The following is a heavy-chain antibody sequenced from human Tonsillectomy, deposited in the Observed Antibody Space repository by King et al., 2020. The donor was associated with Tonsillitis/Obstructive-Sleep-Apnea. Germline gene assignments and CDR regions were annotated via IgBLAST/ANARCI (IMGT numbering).Heavy chain of an antibody. CDR2: ISASGDST. D-gene: IGHD2-2*01. CDR1: GFTFSSNA. CDR3: AKMGVREYRVLCPWDY. Sequence: VQLVESGGGLVQPGGSLRLSCAASGFTFSSNAMSWVRQAPGEGLEWVSTISASGDSTSYADSVKGRFTISRDNSKNTLYLQMNSLRADDTGVYYCAKMGVREYRVLCPWDYWGQGTLVTVSS. V-gene: IGHV3-23*04. J-gene: IGHJ4*02.